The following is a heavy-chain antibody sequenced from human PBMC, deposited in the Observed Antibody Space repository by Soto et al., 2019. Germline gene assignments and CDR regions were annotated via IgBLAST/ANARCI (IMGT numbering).Heavy chain of an antibody. CDR2: IFSNDEK. Sequence: ESGPTLVNPTETLTLTCTVSGFSLSNARMGVSWIRQPPGKALEWLAHIFSNDEKSYSTSLKSRLTISKDTSKSQVVLTMANMDPVDTATYYCARISAHYYDYVWGSYLPFDYWGQGTLVTVSS. CDR1: GFSLSNARMG. D-gene: IGHD3-16*02. J-gene: IGHJ4*02. V-gene: IGHV2-26*01. CDR3: ARISAHYYDYVWGSYLPFDY.